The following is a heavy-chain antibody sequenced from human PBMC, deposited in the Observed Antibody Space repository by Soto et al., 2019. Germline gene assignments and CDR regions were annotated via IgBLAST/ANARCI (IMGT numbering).Heavy chain of an antibody. J-gene: IGHJ4*02. V-gene: IGHV3-30*18. CDR3: AKDHRGRQSVDY. Sequence: QVQLVESGGGVVQPGRSLRLSCAASGFTFSSYGMHWVRQAPGKGLEWVAVISYDGSNKYYADSVKGRFTISRDNSKNTLYLQMNSLKAEDTAVYYCAKDHRGRQSVDYWGKGTLVTVSS. CDR1: GFTFSSYG. D-gene: IGHD6-25*01. CDR2: ISYDGSNK.